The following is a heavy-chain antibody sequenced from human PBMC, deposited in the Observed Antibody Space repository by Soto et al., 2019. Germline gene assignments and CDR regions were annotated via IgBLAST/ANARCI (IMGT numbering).Heavy chain of an antibody. V-gene: IGHV2-5*02. J-gene: IGHJ4*02. CDR1: GFSLSTNGVG. CDR3: AHRRMITGEFDY. D-gene: IGHD3-16*01. CDR2: IYWDDDK. Sequence: QITLKESGPTLVKPTQTLTLTCTFSGFSLSTNGVGVGWIRQPPRKALEWLALIYWDDDKRYSPSLKNRLTITKDTHKNQVVLTMTNMDPVDTATYYCAHRRMITGEFDYWGQGTLVTVSS.